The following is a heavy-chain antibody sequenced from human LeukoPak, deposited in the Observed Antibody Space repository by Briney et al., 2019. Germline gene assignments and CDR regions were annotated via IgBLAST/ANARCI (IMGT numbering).Heavy chain of an antibody. CDR2: IYYTGNT. Sequence: SETLSLTCAVAGRSTSDYYWKWIRQPAGQGLEWLGRIYYTGNTAYNPSLESRLTMSLDTAKNQFSLKVTSVTAADTAVYYCAERGALFTFFDSWGQGTLVTVSS. D-gene: IGHD2/OR15-2a*01. CDR3: AERGALFTFFDS. J-gene: IGHJ4*02. CDR1: GRSTSDYY. V-gene: IGHV4-4*07.